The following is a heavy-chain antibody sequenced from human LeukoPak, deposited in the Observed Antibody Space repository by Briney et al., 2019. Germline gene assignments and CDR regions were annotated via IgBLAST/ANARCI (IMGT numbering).Heavy chain of an antibody. CDR2: ISSSSSTI. CDR1: GFTFSSYS. V-gene: IGHV3-48*04. CDR3: ARALGLRGWYFDL. J-gene: IGHJ2*01. D-gene: IGHD3-16*01. Sequence: PGGSLRLSCAASGFTFSSYSMNWVRHAPGKGLEWVSYISSSSSTIYYADSVKGRFTISRDNAKNTLYLQMNSLRAEDTAVYYCARALGLRGWYFDLWGRGTLVTVSS.